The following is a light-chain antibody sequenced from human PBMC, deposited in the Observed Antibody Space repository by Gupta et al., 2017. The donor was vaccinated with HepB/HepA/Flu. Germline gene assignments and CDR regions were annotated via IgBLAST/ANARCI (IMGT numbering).Light chain of an antibody. CDR1: QSVSSSY. Sequence: EIVLTQSPGTLSLSPGERATLSCRASQSVSSSYLAWYQQKPGQAPRLLIYGASSRATGIPDRFSGSGSGTDFTLTIIRLEPEAFAVYYCQQYGSSPFTFGHGTNVDIK. CDR2: GAS. V-gene: IGKV3-20*01. CDR3: QQYGSSPFT. J-gene: IGKJ3*01.